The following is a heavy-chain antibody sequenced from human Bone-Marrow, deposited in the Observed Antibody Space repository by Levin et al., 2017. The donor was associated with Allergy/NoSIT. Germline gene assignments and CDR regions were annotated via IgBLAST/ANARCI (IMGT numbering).Heavy chain of an antibody. CDR3: ARSKGSIAAENLLIYGMDV. D-gene: IGHD6-6*01. J-gene: IGHJ6*02. Sequence: ASVKVSCKASGYTFTSYAMHWVRQAPGQRLEWMGWINAGNGNTKYSQKFQGRVTITRDTSASTAYMELSSLRSEDTAVYYCARSKGSIAAENLLIYGMDVWGQGTTVTVSS. CDR2: INAGNGNT. CDR1: GYTFTSYA. V-gene: IGHV1-3*01.